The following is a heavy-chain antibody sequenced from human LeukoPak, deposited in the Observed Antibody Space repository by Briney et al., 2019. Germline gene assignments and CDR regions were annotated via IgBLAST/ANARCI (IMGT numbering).Heavy chain of an antibody. Sequence: SETLSLTCTVSGGSISSYYWSWIRQPPGKGLEWIGYIYYSGSTNYNPSLKSRVTISVDTSKNQFSLKLSSVTAADTAVYYCARDPGSGWYYFDHWGQGTLVTVSS. CDR1: GGSISSYY. CDR3: ARDPGSGWYYFDH. J-gene: IGHJ4*02. D-gene: IGHD6-19*01. CDR2: IYYSGST. V-gene: IGHV4-59*01.